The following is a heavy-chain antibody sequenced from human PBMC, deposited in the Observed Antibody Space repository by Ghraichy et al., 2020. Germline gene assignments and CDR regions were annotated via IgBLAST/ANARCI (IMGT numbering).Heavy chain of an antibody. J-gene: IGHJ3*02. Sequence: SQTPSLTCSVSNGSISPSYWSWIRQPPGKGLEWIGYIFHAGNTQYMPSLKSRVTISLDTAKNQVFLTLTSVTAADTAMYYCARTDIWFGEFRSFDIWGEGAMVTVAS. CDR2: IFHAGNT. V-gene: IGHV4-59*08. CDR1: NGSISPSY. CDR3: ARTDIWFGEFRSFDI. D-gene: IGHD3-10*01.